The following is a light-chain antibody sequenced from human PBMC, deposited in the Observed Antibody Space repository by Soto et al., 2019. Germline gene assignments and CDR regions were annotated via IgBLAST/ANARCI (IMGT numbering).Light chain of an antibody. CDR2: DAS. CDR3: QQYNNWLTT. V-gene: IGKV1-5*01. Sequence: DIQMTQSPSTLSASVGDRVTITCRASQSVRSWLAWYQQKPGRAPKFLIYDASSLESGVPSRFSGSGSGTEFTLTISNLQPDDFATYYCQQYNNWLTTFGQGTKVEIK. CDR1: QSVRSW. J-gene: IGKJ1*01.